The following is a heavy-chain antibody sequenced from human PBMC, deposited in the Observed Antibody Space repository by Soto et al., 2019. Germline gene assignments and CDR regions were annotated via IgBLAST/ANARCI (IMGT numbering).Heavy chain of an antibody. CDR3: AKDFEMTTANFDY. J-gene: IGHJ4*02. D-gene: IGHD4-17*01. V-gene: IGHV3-9*01. Sequence: ESGGGLVQPGRSLRLSCAASGFTFDDYAMHWVRQAPGKGLEWVSGISWNSGSIGYADSVKGRFTISRDNAKNSLYLQMNSLRAEDTALYYCAKDFEMTTANFDYWGQGTLVTVSS. CDR1: GFTFDDYA. CDR2: ISWNSGSI.